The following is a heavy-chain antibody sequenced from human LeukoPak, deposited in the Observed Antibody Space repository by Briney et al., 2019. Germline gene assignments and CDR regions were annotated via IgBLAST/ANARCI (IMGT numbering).Heavy chain of an antibody. J-gene: IGHJ4*02. CDR1: GFTFSSYG. Sequence: PGGSLRLSCAASGFTFSSYGMHWVRQAPGKGLEWVAFIRYDGSNKYYADSVKGRFTISRDNSKNTLYLQMNSLRAEDTAVYYCAKDPLVVAVTYYFDYWGQGTLVTVSS. CDR2: IRYDGSNK. D-gene: IGHD2-15*01. CDR3: AKDPLVVAVTYYFDY. V-gene: IGHV3-30*02.